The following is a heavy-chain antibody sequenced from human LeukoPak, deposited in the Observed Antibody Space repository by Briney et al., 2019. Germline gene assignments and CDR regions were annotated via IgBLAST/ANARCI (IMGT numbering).Heavy chain of an antibody. D-gene: IGHD2-15*01. J-gene: IGHJ5*02. V-gene: IGHV1-69*06. CDR2: IIPIFGTA. Sequence: SVKVSCKVSGYTLTELSMHWVRQAPGQGLEWMGGIIPIFGTANYAQKFQGRVTITADKSTSTAYMELSSLRSEDTAVYYCASYCSGGSCYSGDNWFDPWGQGTLVTVSS. CDR3: ASYCSGGSCYSGDNWFDP. CDR1: GYTLTELS.